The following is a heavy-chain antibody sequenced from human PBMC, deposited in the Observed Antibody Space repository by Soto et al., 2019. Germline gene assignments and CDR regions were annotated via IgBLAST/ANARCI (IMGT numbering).Heavy chain of an antibody. CDR2: IYHSGST. Sequence: SETLSLTCAVSVGSISSCGYSWSWIRQPPGKGLEWIGYIYHSGSTYYNPSLKSRVTISVDRSKNQFSLKLSSVTAADTAVYYCARGGVAYYYDSSGYGHAFDIWGQGTMVTVS. CDR3: ARGGVAYYYDSSGYGHAFDI. D-gene: IGHD3-22*01. V-gene: IGHV4-30-2*01. J-gene: IGHJ3*02. CDR1: VGSISSCGYS.